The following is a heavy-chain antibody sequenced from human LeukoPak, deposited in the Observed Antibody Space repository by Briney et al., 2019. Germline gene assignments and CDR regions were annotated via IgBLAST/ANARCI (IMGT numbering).Heavy chain of an antibody. D-gene: IGHD1-26*01. CDR3: ARSRGATRANAFDI. Sequence: PSGTLSLTCAVSGGSISSGNWWSWVRQPPGKGLGWIGEIYHTGSTNYNPSLKSRVSISVDKSKKQFSLKLRSVTAADTAVYYCARSRGATRANAFDIWGQGTMVTVSS. V-gene: IGHV4-4*02. CDR1: GGSISSGNW. CDR2: IYHTGST. J-gene: IGHJ3*02.